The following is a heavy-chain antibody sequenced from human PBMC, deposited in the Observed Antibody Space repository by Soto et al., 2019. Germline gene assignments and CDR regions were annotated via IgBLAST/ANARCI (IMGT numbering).Heavy chain of an antibody. Sequence: GGSLRLSCGASGFTFSSYSMNWVRQAPGKGLEWISHISASSRTLFYADSVKGRFTISRDNAKNSLYLQMNSLRAEDTAVYYCARDEIKRWSFVGSFDQWGQGTLVTVSS. V-gene: IGHV3-48*01. CDR1: GFTFSSYS. CDR3: ARDEIKRWSFVGSFDQ. D-gene: IGHD2-8*01. J-gene: IGHJ4*02. CDR2: ISASSRTL.